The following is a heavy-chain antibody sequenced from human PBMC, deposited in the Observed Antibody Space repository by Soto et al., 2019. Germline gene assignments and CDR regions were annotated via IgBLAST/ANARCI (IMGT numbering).Heavy chain of an antibody. J-gene: IGHJ4*02. V-gene: IGHV4-38-2*01. Sequence: SETLSLTCAVSGYSISSGYYWGWIRQPPGKGLEWIGSIYHSGSTYYNPSLKSRVTISVDTSKNQFSLKLSSVTAADTAVYYCARVPHYYDSSGYQGEYFDYWGQGTLVTAPQ. D-gene: IGHD3-22*01. CDR1: GYSISSGYY. CDR2: IYHSGST. CDR3: ARVPHYYDSSGYQGEYFDY.